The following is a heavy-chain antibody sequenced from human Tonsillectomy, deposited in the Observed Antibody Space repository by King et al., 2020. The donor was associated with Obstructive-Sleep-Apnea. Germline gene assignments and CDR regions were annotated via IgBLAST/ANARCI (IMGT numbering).Heavy chain of an antibody. J-gene: IGHJ4*02. V-gene: IGHV3-30*04. CDR2: LSYEGISK. CDR3: ARDLKDYYGSGSY. D-gene: IGHD3-10*01. CDR1: VFTFSSYS. Sequence: VQLVESGGGVVQPGRSLRLSCAASVFTFSSYSMHLVRPAPGKGLEWVAILSYEGISKYYADYVKGRFSISRNNSKNKTYLEMNSLRPEDTAVYYCARDLKDYYGSGSYWGQGTLVTVSS.